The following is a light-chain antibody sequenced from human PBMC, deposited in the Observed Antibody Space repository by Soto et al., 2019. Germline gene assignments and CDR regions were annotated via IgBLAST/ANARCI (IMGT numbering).Light chain of an antibody. J-gene: IGLJ2*01. V-gene: IGLV1-47*01. CDR2: RNT. Sequence: QSAVTQPPSASGTPGQTVTISCSGSSSNIGSNYAYWFQQFPGTAPKLFIYRNTQRPSGVPDRISGSKSGTSASLAISGLRSEDEADYYCAAWDASLSAVVFGGGTKVTVL. CDR3: AAWDASLSAVV. CDR1: SSNIGSNY.